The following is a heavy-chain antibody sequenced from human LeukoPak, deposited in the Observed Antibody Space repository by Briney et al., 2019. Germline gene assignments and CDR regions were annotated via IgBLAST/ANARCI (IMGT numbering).Heavy chain of an antibody. CDR1: GFTFSSHA. Sequence: PGGSLRLSCAASGFTFSSHAMSWVRQTPGKGLEWVSGISADGVRIHYVDSVKGRFTISRDNSKNTLYLHMNSLRAEDTAVYFCVYYDSSGYYYGRLRYWGQGTPVTVSS. D-gene: IGHD3-22*01. J-gene: IGHJ4*02. CDR2: ISADGVRI. V-gene: IGHV3-23*01. CDR3: VYYDSSGYYYGRLRY.